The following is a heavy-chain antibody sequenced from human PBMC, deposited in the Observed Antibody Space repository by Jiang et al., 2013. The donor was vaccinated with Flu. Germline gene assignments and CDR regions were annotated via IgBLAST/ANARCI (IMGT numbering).Heavy chain of an antibody. J-gene: IGHJ4*02. V-gene: IGHV3-11*01. CDR2: ISSRGSSI. CDR1: GFTFSDYY. D-gene: IGHD6-6*01. Sequence: QLVESGGGLVKPGGSLRLSCAASGFTFSDYYMSWIRQAPGKGLEWISYISSRGSSIYYADSVKGRFTISRDNARNSLYLQMNSLRAEDTAVYYCARSGSPYSSSSSPFDYWGQGILVTVSS. CDR3: ARSGSPYSSSSSPFDY.